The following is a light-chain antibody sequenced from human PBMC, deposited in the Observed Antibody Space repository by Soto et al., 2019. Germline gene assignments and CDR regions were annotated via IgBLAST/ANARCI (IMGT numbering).Light chain of an antibody. CDR2: DAS. CDR1: QSVSRD. J-gene: IGKJ3*01. V-gene: IGKV3-11*01. CDR3: QHRHN. Sequence: DIVLTQSPATLSLSPGERATLSCRASQSVSRDFAWYQQKPGQAPRLLIYDASNRATGIPARFSGSGSGTDFTLTINSLQPEDFAVYYCQHRHNFGPGTKLDFK.